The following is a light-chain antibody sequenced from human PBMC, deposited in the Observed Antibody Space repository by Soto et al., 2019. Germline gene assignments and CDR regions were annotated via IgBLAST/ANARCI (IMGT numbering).Light chain of an antibody. J-gene: IGKJ4*01. CDR1: QSISSY. CDR3: QQSYSTPLT. V-gene: IGKV1-39*01. CDR2: AAS. Sequence: DIQMTQSPSSLSASVGDRVTITCRASQSISSYLNWYQQKPGKAPKLLIYAASSLQSGVPSRFSGSGSGTDFTLTISSLLPEDFATYYCQQSYSTPLTLGGGTKVEIK.